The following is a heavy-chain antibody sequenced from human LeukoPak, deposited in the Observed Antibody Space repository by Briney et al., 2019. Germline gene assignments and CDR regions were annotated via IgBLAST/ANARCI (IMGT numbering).Heavy chain of an antibody. J-gene: IGHJ3*02. CDR3: ARVQYGSGSYYAFDI. CDR2: INWNGGST. D-gene: IGHD3-10*01. Sequence: GGSLRLSCAASGFTFDDYGMSWVRQAPGKGREWVSGINWNGGSTGYADSVKGRFTISRDNAKNSLYLQMNSLRVEDTALYYCARVQYGSGSYYAFDIWGQGTMVTVSS. V-gene: IGHV3-20*04. CDR1: GFTFDDYG.